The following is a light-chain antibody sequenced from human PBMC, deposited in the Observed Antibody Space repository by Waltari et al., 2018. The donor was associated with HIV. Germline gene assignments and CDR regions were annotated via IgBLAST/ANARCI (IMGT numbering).Light chain of an antibody. CDR2: DVS. V-gene: IGLV2-23*02. CDR3: CSYAGSSTSV. CDR1: SSDVGSYKL. J-gene: IGLJ2*01. Sequence: QSALTQPDSVSGSPGQSITIPCTGTSSDVGSYKLVSWYQQHPGKAPNLMIYDVSKRPSGVSNRFSGSKSGNTASLTISGLQAEDEADYYCCSYAGSSTSVFGGGTKLTVL.